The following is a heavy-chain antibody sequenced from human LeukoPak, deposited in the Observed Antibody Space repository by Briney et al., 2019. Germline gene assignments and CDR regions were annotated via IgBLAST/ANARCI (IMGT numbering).Heavy chain of an antibody. V-gene: IGHV3-21*01. CDR2: ISSSSSYI. D-gene: IGHD2-2*01. CDR1: GFTFSSYS. Sequence: KPGGSLRLSCAASGFTFSSYSMNWVRQAPGKGLEWVSSISSSSSYIYYADSVKGRFTISRDNAKNSLYLQMNSLRAEDTAVYYCARDADPEYQLPAYYGMDVWGQGTTVTVSS. J-gene: IGHJ6*02. CDR3: ARDADPEYQLPAYYGMDV.